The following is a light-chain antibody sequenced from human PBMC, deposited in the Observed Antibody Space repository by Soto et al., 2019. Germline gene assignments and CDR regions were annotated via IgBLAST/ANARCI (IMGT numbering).Light chain of an antibody. Sequence: DIQMTQSPSTLSASVGDRVTITCRASQSISSWLAWYQQKPGKAPKLLMYKASTLESGVPSRFSGSGSGTEFPLTISSLQPDDFATYYCQQYSSYWTFGQGTKVEIK. J-gene: IGKJ1*01. V-gene: IGKV1-5*03. CDR3: QQYSSYWT. CDR2: KAS. CDR1: QSISSW.